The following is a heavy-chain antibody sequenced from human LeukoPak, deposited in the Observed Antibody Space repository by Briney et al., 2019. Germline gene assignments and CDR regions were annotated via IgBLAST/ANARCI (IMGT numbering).Heavy chain of an antibody. CDR3: ARFVGRDTSSSGFDY. J-gene: IGHJ4*02. V-gene: IGHV3-7*01. CDR1: GFTFSSYW. Sequence: GGSLRLSCAASGFTFSSYWMSWVRQAPGKGLEWVANIKQDGSEKYYVDSVKGRFTISRDNAKNSLYLQMSSLRAEDTAVYFCARFVGRDTSSSGFDYWGQGTLVTVSS. CDR2: IKQDGSEK. D-gene: IGHD6-6*01.